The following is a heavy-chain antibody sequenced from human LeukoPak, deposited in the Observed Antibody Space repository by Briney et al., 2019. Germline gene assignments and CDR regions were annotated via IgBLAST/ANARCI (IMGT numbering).Heavy chain of an antibody. D-gene: IGHD2-15*01. CDR3: ARDHSVWWYHTDY. CDR2: ISSSSNTI. CDR1: GFTFSSYS. V-gene: IGHV3-48*01. Sequence: GGSLRLSCAASGFTFSSYSMNWVRQAPGKGLEWVSYISSSSNTIYYADSVKGRFTISRDNAKNSLYLQMNSLRAEDTAVYYCARDHSVWWYHTDYWGQGTLVTVSS. J-gene: IGHJ4*02.